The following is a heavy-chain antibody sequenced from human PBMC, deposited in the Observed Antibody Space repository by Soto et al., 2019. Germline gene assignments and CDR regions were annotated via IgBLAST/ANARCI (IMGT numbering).Heavy chain of an antibody. CDR3: VVGQDYFGY. CDR1: GFPFTTYG. CDR2: ISYDGSNK. D-gene: IGHD1-26*01. Sequence: QVQLVESGGGVIQPGRSLRLSCAASGFPFTTYGMHWVREGPGKGLEWVAVISYDGSNKYYADSVKGRFTISRDNSKNTLYLQRNSLRTEDTALYYCVVGQDYFGYLGQGTLVTVSS. V-gene: IGHV3-30*03. J-gene: IGHJ4*02.